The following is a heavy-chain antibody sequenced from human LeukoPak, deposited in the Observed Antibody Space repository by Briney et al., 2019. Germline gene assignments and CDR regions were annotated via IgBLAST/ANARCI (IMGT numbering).Heavy chain of an antibody. J-gene: IGHJ4*02. D-gene: IGHD6-6*01. V-gene: IGHV1-2*06. CDR3: ARGAVRDS. Sequence: ASVKVSCKASGYTFTGYYIHWIRQAPGQGLEWMGRINYKDGGTNYTQKFQGRVAMTRDTSINTAYLELSSLIFDDTAVYYCARGAVRDSWGQGTLIVVSS. CDR1: GYTFTGYY. CDR2: INYKDGGT.